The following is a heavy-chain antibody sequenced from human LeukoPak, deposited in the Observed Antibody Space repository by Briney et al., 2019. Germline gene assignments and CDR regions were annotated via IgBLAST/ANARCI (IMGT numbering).Heavy chain of an antibody. CDR3: ARAHSTSGDFWSGPTSYYFDY. J-gene: IGHJ4*02. Sequence: SVKVSCKASGGTFSSYAISGVRQAPGQGLEWMGRIIPIFGTANYAQKFQGRVTITTDESTSTAYMELSSLRSEDTAVYYCARAHSTSGDFWSGPTSYYFDYWGQGTLVTVSS. CDR1: GGTFSSYA. V-gene: IGHV1-69*05. D-gene: IGHD3-3*01. CDR2: IIPIFGTA.